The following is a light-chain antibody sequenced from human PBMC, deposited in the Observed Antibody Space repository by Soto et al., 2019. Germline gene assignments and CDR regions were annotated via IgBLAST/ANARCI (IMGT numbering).Light chain of an antibody. Sequence: EIVMTQSPATLSVSPGERATLSCRASQSVSSNLAWYQQKPGQAPRLLIYGASTRATGIPARFSGSGSGTEFTLTTSSLQSEYFAVYYCQQYNNWPHTFGQGTKLEIK. V-gene: IGKV3-15*01. J-gene: IGKJ2*01. CDR1: QSVSSN. CDR2: GAS. CDR3: QQYNNWPHT.